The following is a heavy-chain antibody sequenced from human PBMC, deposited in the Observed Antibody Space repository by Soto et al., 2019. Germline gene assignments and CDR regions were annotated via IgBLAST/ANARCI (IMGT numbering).Heavy chain of an antibody. CDR3: AKEMRPYYYYMDV. Sequence: GGSLRLSCAASGFTFSIYSMNWVRQAPGKGLEWVSDVSGSSSTIYYADSVKGRFTISRDNAKNSLYLQMNSLSAEDTAVYYCAKEMRPYYYYMDVWGKGTTVTVSS. CDR1: GFTFSIYS. D-gene: IGHD6-25*01. CDR2: VSGSSSTI. V-gene: IGHV3-48*01. J-gene: IGHJ6*03.